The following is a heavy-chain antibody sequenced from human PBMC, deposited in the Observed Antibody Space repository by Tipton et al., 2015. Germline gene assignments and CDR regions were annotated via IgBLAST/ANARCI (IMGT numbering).Heavy chain of an antibody. J-gene: IGHJ4*02. CDR2: IYPGDSHT. CDR3: ARRPVSGIYSET. V-gene: IGHV5-51*01. D-gene: IGHD3-10*01. CDR1: GYSFSNYW. Sequence: QLVQSGAEVKKPGESLKISCKGSGYSFSNYWIGWGRQIPGEGLEWKGIIYPGDSHTRYNPSFQGQVTMSADKSISTAYLHWSSLKASDTAMYCGARRPVSGIYSETWGQGTLATVSS.